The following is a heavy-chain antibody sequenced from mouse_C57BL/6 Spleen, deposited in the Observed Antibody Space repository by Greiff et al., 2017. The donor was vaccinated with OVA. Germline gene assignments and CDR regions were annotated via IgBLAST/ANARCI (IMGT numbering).Heavy chain of an antibody. D-gene: IGHD3-2*02. CDR1: GYSFTGYY. CDR2: INPSTGGT. Sequence: VQLQQSGPELVKPGASVKISCKASGYSFTGYYMNWVKQSPEKSLEWIGEINPSTGGTTSNQKFKAKATLTVDKSSSTAYMQLKSLTAEDSAVYYCAGSKTAQATDYFDYWGQGTTLTVSS. J-gene: IGHJ2*01. CDR3: AGSKTAQATDYFDY. V-gene: IGHV1-42*01.